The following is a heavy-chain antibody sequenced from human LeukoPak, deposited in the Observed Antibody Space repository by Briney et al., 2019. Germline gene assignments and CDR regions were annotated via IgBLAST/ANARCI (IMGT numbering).Heavy chain of an antibody. V-gene: IGHV3-7*01. Sequence: VGSLRLSCAASGFTFSSYWMSWVRQAPGKGLEWVANIKQDGSEKYYVDSVKGRFTISRDNAKNSLYLQMNSLRAEDTAVYYCARLSGYSYGLNFDYWGQGTLVTVSS. J-gene: IGHJ4*02. CDR2: IKQDGSEK. CDR3: ARLSGYSYGLNFDY. CDR1: GFTFSSYW. D-gene: IGHD5-18*01.